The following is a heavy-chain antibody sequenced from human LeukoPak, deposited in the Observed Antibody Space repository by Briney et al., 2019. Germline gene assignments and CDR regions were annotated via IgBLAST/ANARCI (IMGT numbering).Heavy chain of an antibody. V-gene: IGHV4-30-4*01. D-gene: IGHD3-9*01. CDR1: GGSISSGDYY. CDR2: IYYSGST. CDR3: AREAPYYDILTGPPSDAFDI. Sequence: SETLSLTCTVSGGSISSGDYYWSWIRQPPGKGLEWIGYIYYSGSTYYNPSLKSRVTISVDTSKNQFSLKLSPVTATDTAVYYCAREAPYYDILTGPPSDAFDIWGQGTMVTVSS. J-gene: IGHJ3*02.